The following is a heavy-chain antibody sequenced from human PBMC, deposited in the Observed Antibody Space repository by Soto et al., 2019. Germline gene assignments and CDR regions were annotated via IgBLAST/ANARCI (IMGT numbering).Heavy chain of an antibody. D-gene: IGHD3-3*01. CDR2: ISGSGGST. CDR3: AGRFWNGYYRYY. V-gene: IGHV3-23*01. J-gene: IGHJ4*02. CDR1: GFTFSSYA. Sequence: GGSLRLSCAASGFTFSSYAMSWVRQAPGKGLEWVSAISGSGGSTYYADSVKGRFTISRDNSKNTLYLQMNSLRAEDSAVYYCAGRFWNGYYRYYWGQGTLVTVSS.